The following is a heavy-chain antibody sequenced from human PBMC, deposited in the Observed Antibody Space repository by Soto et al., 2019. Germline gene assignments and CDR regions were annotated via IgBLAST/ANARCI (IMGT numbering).Heavy chain of an antibody. CDR1: GDSISTVDYF. D-gene: IGHD2-15*01. CDR2: IYKSATT. CDR3: ARGRYCLTGRCFPNWFDS. Sequence: QVQLLESGPGLVKPSQTLSLTCSVSGDSISTVDYFWAWVRQPPGQALEYIGYIYKSATTYYNPSSESRLAISLDTSKSQFSLNVTSLTAADTAVYFCARGRYCLTGRCFPNWFDSWGQGTLVTVSS. V-gene: IGHV4-30-4*01. J-gene: IGHJ5*01.